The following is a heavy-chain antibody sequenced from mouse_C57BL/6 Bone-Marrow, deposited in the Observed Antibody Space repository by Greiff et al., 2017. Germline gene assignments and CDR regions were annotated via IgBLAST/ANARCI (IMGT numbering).Heavy chain of an antibody. Sequence: QVQLKKSGAELVKPGASVKISCKASGYAFSSYWMNWVKQRPGKGLEWIGQIYTGDGDTNYNGKFKGKDTLAADKSSSTAYMQLSSLTSEDSAVYFCACDGYWYYAMDYWGQGTSVTVSS. CDR1: GYAFSSYW. V-gene: IGHV1-80*01. CDR2: IYTGDGDT. J-gene: IGHJ4*01. D-gene: IGHD2-3*01. CDR3: ACDGYWYYAMDY.